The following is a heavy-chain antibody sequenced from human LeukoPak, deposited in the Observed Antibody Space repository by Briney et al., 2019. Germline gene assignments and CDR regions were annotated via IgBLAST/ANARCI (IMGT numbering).Heavy chain of an antibody. J-gene: IGHJ3*02. CDR3: AREYQLLSVPNAFDI. V-gene: IGHV4-39*02. CDR2: IYYSGST. CDR1: GGSISSSSYY. Sequence: SETLSLTCTVSGGSISSSSYYWGWIRQPPGKGLEWIGSIYYSGSTYYNPSLKSRVTISVDTSKNQFSLKLSSVTAADTAVYYCAREYQLLSVPNAFDIWGQGTMVTVSS. D-gene: IGHD2-2*01.